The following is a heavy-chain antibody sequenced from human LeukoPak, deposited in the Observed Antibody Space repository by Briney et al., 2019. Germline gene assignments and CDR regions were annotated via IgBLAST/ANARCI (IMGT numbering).Heavy chain of an antibody. V-gene: IGHV3-23*01. D-gene: IGHD2-2*01. J-gene: IGHJ3*02. CDR3: AKDTPGGLGYCSSASCFRAFDI. CDR2: ISGSGGST. Sequence: GGSLRLSCAASGFTFSSYAMSWVRQAPGKGLEWVSAISGSGGSTYYADSVKGRFTISRDNSKNTLYLQMNSLRAEDTAVYYCAKDTPGGLGYCSSASCFRAFDIWGQGTMVTVSS. CDR1: GFTFSSYA.